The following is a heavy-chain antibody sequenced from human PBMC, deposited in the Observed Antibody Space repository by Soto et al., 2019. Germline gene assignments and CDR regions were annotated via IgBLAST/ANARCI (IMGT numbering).Heavy chain of an antibody. V-gene: IGHV1-46*03. Sequence: QVQLVQSGAEVKKPGASVKVSCKASGYTFTSYYMHWVRQAPGQGLEWMGIINPSGGSPSYAQKFQGRVTMTRDTSTSTVYMELSSLRSEDTAVYYCAIGPSTRAAGYYFDYWGQGTLVTVSS. D-gene: IGHD6-13*01. J-gene: IGHJ4*02. CDR1: GYTFTSYY. CDR3: AIGPSTRAAGYYFDY. CDR2: INPSGGSP.